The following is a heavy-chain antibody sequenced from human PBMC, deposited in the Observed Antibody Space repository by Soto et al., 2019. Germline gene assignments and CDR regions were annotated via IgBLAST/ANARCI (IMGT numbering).Heavy chain of an antibody. CDR3: ARGAGDFSGPDSFDI. D-gene: IGHD3-10*01. J-gene: IGHJ3*02. CDR1: GGFISSYH. CDR2: LYYTGIT. V-gene: IGHV4-59*01. Sequence: SETLSLTCTVSGGFISSYHWSWIRQSPGKGLEWIAYLYYTGITNYNPSLKSRVTTSVDTSRNQFFLKLSSVTAADTAMYYCARGAGDFSGPDSFDIWGQGTMVTVSS.